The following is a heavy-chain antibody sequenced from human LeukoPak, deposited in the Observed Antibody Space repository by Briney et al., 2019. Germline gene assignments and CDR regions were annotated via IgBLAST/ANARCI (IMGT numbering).Heavy chain of an antibody. CDR1: GGSISSSSYY. V-gene: IGHV4-61*01. CDR3: ARDNADYASGGDWFDP. CDR2: VYHSGGT. Sequence: SETLSLTCTVSGGSISSSSYYWGWIRQPPGKGLEWIGYVYHSGGTSYNPSLKSRVTIAVDTSKNQFSLKLTSVTAADTAVYYCARDNADYASGGDWFDPWGQGTLVTVSS. J-gene: IGHJ5*02. D-gene: IGHD3-10*01.